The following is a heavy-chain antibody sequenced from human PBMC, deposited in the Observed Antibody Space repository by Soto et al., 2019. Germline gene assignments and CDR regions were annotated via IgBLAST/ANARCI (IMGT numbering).Heavy chain of an antibody. D-gene: IGHD7-27*01. CDR2: ISGSGGTT. CDR3: AKDQEQLGGYGMGV. V-gene: IGHV3-23*01. J-gene: IGHJ6*02. Sequence: EMQVLESGGGLVKPGGSLRLSCTASGFTFSSYAMSWVRQAPGKGLEWVSGISGSGGTTYYADSLNGRFTISRGNSKNTVTQKMNSLRAEDTAVYYCAKDQEQLGGYGMGVWGQGTTVTVSS. CDR1: GFTFSSYA.